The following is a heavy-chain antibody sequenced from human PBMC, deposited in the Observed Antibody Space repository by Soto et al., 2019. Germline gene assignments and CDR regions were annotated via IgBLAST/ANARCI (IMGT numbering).Heavy chain of an antibody. D-gene: IGHD1-26*01. CDR1: GGTFSSYA. Sequence: QVQLVQSGAEVKKPGSSVKVSCKASGGTFSSYAISWVRQAPGQGLEWMGGIIPIFGTANYAQKFQGRVTITADESTSTAYMELSSLRSEGTAVYYCARVSGGSYSLDYYYGMDVWGQGTTVTVSS. CDR2: IIPIFGTA. CDR3: ARVSGGSYSLDYYYGMDV. J-gene: IGHJ6*02. V-gene: IGHV1-69*01.